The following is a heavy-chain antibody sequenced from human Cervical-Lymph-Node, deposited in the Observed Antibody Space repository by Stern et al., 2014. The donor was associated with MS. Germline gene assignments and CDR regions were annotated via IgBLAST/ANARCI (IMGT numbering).Heavy chain of an antibody. CDR2: IYNSGST. CDR1: GFSIRSADYD. Sequence: QVQLQESGPGLVKPSQTLSLTCTAAGFSIRSADYDWSWVRPRPGKGLEWVGYIYNSGSTDYNPSLKSRVTISLDMSKNQFSLKLTSVTVADTAVYYCARDRGKSSDGMDVWGQGTTVTVSS. CDR3: ARDRGKSSDGMDV. V-gene: IGHV4-31*03. J-gene: IGHJ6*02. D-gene: IGHD3-10*01.